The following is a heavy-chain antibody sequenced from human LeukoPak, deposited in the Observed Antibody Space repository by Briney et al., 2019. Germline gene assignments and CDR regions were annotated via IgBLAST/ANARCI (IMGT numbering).Heavy chain of an antibody. V-gene: IGHV3-23*01. CDR1: GFHFSSYA. CDR3: AGGKLRFLEWYPTGYYFDY. CDR2: ISGCGGST. Sequence: GGSLRLSCAASGFHFSSYAMSWVRQAPGKGLEWVSAISGCGGSTYYADSVKGRFTISRDNSKNTLYLQMNSLRAEDTAVYYCAGGKLRFLEWYPTGYYFDYWGQGTLVTVSS. D-gene: IGHD3-3*01. J-gene: IGHJ4*02.